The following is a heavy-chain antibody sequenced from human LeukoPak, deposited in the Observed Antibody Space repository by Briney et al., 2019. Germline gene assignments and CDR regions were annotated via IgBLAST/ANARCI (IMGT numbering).Heavy chain of an antibody. J-gene: IGHJ5*02. CDR2: LSGSGGTT. V-gene: IGHV3-23*01. Sequence: GGSLRLSCAASGVTFSSYAVSWVRQAPGKGLEWVSSLSGSGGTTYYADSVKGRFTISRDNSKNTLYLQMNSLRAEDTAVYYCARRSGSIDLWGQGTLVTVSS. CDR1: GVTFSSYA. CDR3: ARRSGSIDL. D-gene: IGHD3-22*01.